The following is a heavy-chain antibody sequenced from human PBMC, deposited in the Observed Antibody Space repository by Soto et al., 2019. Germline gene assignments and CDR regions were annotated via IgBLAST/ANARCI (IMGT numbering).Heavy chain of an antibody. CDR1: GGSISSSSYY. V-gene: IGHV4-39*01. J-gene: IGHJ4*02. CDR3: ASRAVLWFGELSPFDY. CDR2: IYYSGST. Sequence: SETLSLTCTVSGGSISSSSYYWGWIRQPPGKGLEWIGSIYYSGSTYYNPSLKSRVTISVDTSKNQFSLKLSSVTAADTAVYYCASRAVLWFGELSPFDYWGQGTLVTVSS. D-gene: IGHD3-10*01.